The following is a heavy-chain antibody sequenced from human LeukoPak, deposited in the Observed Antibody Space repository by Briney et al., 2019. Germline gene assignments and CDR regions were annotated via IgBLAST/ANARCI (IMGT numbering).Heavy chain of an antibody. CDR3: ARCIAAASFDP. J-gene: IGHJ5*02. CDR2: IYYSGST. D-gene: IGHD6-13*01. V-gene: IGHV4-59*08. Sequence: PSEALSLTCTVSGGSISSYYWSWIRQPPGKGLEWIGYIYYSGSTNYNPSLKSRVTISVDTSKNQFSLKLSSVTAADTAVYYCARCIAAASFDPRGKGTLVTVSS. CDR1: GGSISSYY.